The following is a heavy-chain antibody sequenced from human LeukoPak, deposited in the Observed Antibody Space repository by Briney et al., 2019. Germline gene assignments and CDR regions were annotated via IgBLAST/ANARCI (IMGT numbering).Heavy chain of an antibody. CDR2: INPSGGST. V-gene: IGHV1-46*01. J-gene: IGHJ4*02. CDR3: AKGPNYSYGNFDY. Sequence: ASVKVSCKASGYTFTSYAMNWVRQAPGQGLEWMGIINPSGGSTSCAQKFQGRVTMTRDMSTSTVYMELSSLRSEDTAVYYCAKGPNYSYGNFDYWGQGTLVTVSS. D-gene: IGHD5-18*01. CDR1: GYTFTSYA.